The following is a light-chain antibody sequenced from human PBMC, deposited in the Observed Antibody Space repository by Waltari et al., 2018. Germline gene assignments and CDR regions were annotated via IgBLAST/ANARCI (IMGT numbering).Light chain of an antibody. Sequence: EVVLTQSPGTLSLSLGERAPLACRASQSVNKYLAWYQQRPGQAPRLLIYAASTRATGVPDRFSGSGFGTDFSLTISRLEPEDFAVYFCQNHERLPATFGQGTKVEIK. J-gene: IGKJ1*01. CDR1: QSVNKY. CDR3: QNHERLPAT. CDR2: AAS. V-gene: IGKV3-20*01.